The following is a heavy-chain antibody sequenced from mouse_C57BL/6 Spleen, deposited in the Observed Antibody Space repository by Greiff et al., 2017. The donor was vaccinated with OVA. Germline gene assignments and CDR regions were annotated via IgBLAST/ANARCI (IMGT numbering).Heavy chain of an antibody. CDR2: ISYDGSN. V-gene: IGHV3-6*01. J-gene: IGHJ4*01. CDR3: ARDPFTTVVATGAMDY. D-gene: IGHD1-1*01. CDR1: GYSITSGYY. Sequence: EVHLVESGPGLVKPSQSLSLTCSVTGYSITSGYYWNWIRQFPGNKLEWMGYISYDGSNNYNPSLKNRISITRDTSKNQFFLKLNSVTTEDTATYDCARDPFTTVVATGAMDYWGQGTSVTVSS.